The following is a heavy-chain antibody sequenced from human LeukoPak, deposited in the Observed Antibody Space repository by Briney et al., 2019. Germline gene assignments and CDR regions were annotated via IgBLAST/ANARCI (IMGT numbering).Heavy chain of an antibody. CDR3: ARQSDGYKFDI. V-gene: IGHV5-51*01. Sequence: GESLKISCKGSGHTFTDYWIGWVRQMPGKGLEWMGIIYPGDSDTRYSPSFRGQVTISADKSISTAYLQWSSLKAADTAMYYCARQSDGYKFDIWGQGTMVTVSS. CDR2: IYPGDSDT. D-gene: IGHD5-24*01. J-gene: IGHJ3*02. CDR1: GHTFTDYW.